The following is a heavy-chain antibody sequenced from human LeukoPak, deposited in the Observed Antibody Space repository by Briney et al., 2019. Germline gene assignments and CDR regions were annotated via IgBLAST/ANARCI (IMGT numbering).Heavy chain of an antibody. J-gene: IGHJ4*02. CDR3: ASLRFGYSYLDL. Sequence: SETLSLTCKVSNYSARSDVHWSWIRQSPGRGLEWIASVYQSGHAYYSPSLKSRVLISFDTSKKELSLKINSVTATDTALCYCASLRFGYSYLDLLRQGTQVTVSS. V-gene: IGHV4-38-2*02. CDR2: VYQSGHA. D-gene: IGHD5-18*01. CDR1: NYSARSDVH.